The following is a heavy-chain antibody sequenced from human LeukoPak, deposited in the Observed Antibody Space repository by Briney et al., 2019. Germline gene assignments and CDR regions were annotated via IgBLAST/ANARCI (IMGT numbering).Heavy chain of an antibody. D-gene: IGHD1-26*01. CDR3: ARGSGSYGLWDY. CDR1: GFTFSSYV. J-gene: IGHJ4*02. Sequence: GGSLRLSCETAGFTFSSYVMHWVRRTPGKGLVWVSRISHDGIISYADSVKGRFTISRDNAKNTLYLQMDSLRAEDTAVYYCARGSGSYGLWDYWGQGTLVTVSS. V-gene: IGHV3-74*01. CDR2: ISHDGII.